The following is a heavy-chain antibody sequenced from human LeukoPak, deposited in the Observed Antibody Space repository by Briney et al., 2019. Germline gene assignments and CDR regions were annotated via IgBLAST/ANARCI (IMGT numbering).Heavy chain of an antibody. CDR1: GGSFSGYY. CDR3: ARLTRNDCSGGSCYRRAAFDI. J-gene: IGHJ3*02. Sequence: SETLSLTCAVYGGSFSGYYWSWIRQPPGKGLEWIGEINHSGSTNYNPSLKSRVTISVDTSKNQYSLKLSSVTAADTAVYYCARLTRNDCSGGSCYRRAAFDIWGQGTMVTVSS. CDR2: INHSGST. D-gene: IGHD2-15*01. V-gene: IGHV4-34*01.